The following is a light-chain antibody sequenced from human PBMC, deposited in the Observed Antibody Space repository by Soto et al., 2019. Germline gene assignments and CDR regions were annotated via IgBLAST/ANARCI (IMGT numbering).Light chain of an antibody. Sequence: EIVLTQSPATLSLSPGERATLSCRASQSVSTYLGWYQQKPGQAPRLLIYDASNRATGIPGRFSGSGSGKDFTLTISSLEPEDFAVYYCQHRRNWPWTFGQGTKVEVK. CDR1: QSVSTY. CDR3: QHRRNWPWT. V-gene: IGKV3-11*01. CDR2: DAS. J-gene: IGKJ1*01.